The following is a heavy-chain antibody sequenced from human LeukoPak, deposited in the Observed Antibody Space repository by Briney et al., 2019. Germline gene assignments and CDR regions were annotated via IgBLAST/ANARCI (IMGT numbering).Heavy chain of an antibody. D-gene: IGHD3-22*01. CDR1: GFTFSSYS. Sequence: GGSLRLSCAASGFTFSSYSMNWVRQAPGKGLDWVSSISSSSSYIYYADSVKGRFTISRDNAKNSLYLQMNSLRAEDTAVYYCARDLSGYYSSRGYFQHWGQGTLVTVSS. V-gene: IGHV3-21*01. CDR3: ARDLSGYYSSRGYFQH. CDR2: ISSSSSYI. J-gene: IGHJ1*01.